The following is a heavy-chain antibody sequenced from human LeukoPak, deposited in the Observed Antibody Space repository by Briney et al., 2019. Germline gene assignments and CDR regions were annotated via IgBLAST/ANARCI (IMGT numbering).Heavy chain of an antibody. D-gene: IGHD1-26*01. Sequence: PGGSLRLSCAASGFTFSSYSVIWARQAPGKGLEWVSYVSSSGTTTYYADSVKGRFTISRDNAKNSLYLQMNSLRAEDTALYYCARLYSGSYRTDFVYWGQGTLVTVSS. CDR3: ARLYSGSYRTDFVY. CDR2: VSSSGTTT. CDR1: GFTFSSYS. V-gene: IGHV3-48*03. J-gene: IGHJ4*02.